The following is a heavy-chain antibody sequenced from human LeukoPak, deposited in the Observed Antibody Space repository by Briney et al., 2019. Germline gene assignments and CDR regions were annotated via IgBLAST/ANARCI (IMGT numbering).Heavy chain of an antibody. J-gene: IGHJ4*02. D-gene: IGHD3-10*01. CDR3: ARDPYGSGSYGDY. Sequence: GGSLRLSCAASGFTFSSYEMNWVRQAPGKGLEWVSYISSSGSTIYYADSVKGRFTISRDNSKNTLYLQMNSLRAEDTAVYYCARDPYGSGSYGDYWGQGTLVTVSS. V-gene: IGHV3-48*03. CDR2: ISSSGSTI. CDR1: GFTFSSYE.